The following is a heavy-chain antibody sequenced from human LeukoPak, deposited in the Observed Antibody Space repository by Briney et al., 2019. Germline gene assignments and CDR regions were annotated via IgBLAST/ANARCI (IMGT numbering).Heavy chain of an antibody. CDR2: IYHSGST. CDR1: GYSISSGYY. J-gene: IGHJ4*02. V-gene: IGHV4-38-2*02. D-gene: IGHD2-15*01. Sequence: SETLSLTCTVSGYSISSGYYWGWIRQPPGKGLEWIGSIYHSGSTYYNPSLKSRVTISVDTSKNQFSLKLSSVTAADTAVYYCTRVSRIVVVVAATDPHFDYWGQGTLVTVSS. CDR3: TRVSRIVVVVAATDPHFDY.